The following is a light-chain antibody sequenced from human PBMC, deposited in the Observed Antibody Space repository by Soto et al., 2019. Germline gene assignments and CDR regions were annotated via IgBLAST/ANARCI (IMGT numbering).Light chain of an antibody. V-gene: IGKV2D-29*02. CDR1: YSLLHSAGETF. CDR3: MQSTYRPPT. J-gene: IGKJ5*01. CDR2: EVS. Sequence: VVAVTPRTLCVSHGRAGSISCKSGYSLLHSAGETFLFWYLQKPGQSPQLLIYEVSNRFSGVPDRFSGSGSGTDFTIDISRVEAEDVSIDYCMQSTYRPPTFGQGTRLEIK.